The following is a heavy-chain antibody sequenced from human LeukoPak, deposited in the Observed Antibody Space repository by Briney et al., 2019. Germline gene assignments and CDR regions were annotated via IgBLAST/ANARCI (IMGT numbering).Heavy chain of an antibody. D-gene: IGHD3-22*01. CDR3: ASEDSSGYFQFDP. V-gene: IGHV5-10-1*01. CDR1: GYSFTSYW. Sequence: GESLKISCKGSGYSFTSYWIGWVRQMPGKGLEWMGRIDPSDSYTNYSPSFQGHVTISADKSISTAYLQWSSLKASDTAMYYCASEDSSGYFQFDPWGQGTLVTVSS. J-gene: IGHJ5*02. CDR2: IDPSDSYT.